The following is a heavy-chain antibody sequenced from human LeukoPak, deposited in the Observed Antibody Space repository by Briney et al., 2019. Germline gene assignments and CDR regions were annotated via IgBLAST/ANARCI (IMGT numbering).Heavy chain of an antibody. CDR1: GFTFSSYE. J-gene: IGHJ4*02. CDR2: ISTTGSSI. D-gene: IGHD6-19*01. Sequence: GGSLRLSCGASGFTFSSYEMNWVRQAPGKGLEWVSYISTTGSSIYYADSVKVRFTISRDDVQNLLYLPMNRLRPEDTAVYYCARVQRGIAVALDYWGQGTLAPVSS. V-gene: IGHV3-48*03. CDR3: ARVQRGIAVALDY.